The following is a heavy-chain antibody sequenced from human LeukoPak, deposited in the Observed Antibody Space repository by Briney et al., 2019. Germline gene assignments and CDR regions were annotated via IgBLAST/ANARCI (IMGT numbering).Heavy chain of an antibody. V-gene: IGHV1-2*02. CDR3: ARVIPYSSGWYRYYYYGMDV. Sequence: PGGSLRLSCAASGFTFSSYGMHWVRQAPGQGLEWMGWINPNSGGTNYAQKFQGRVTMTRDTSISTAYMELSRLRSDDTAVYYCARVIPYSSGWYRYYYYGMDVWGQGTTVTVSS. CDR2: INPNSGGT. D-gene: IGHD6-19*01. CDR1: GFTFSSYG. J-gene: IGHJ6*02.